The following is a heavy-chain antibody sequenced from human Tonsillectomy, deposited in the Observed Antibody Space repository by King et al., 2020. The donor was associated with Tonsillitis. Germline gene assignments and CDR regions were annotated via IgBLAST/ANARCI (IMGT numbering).Heavy chain of an antibody. CDR2: ISYSGST. Sequence: VPLQESGPGLVKPSQTLSLTCTVSGGSISSVGYYWSWIRQRPGKGLEWIGYISYSGSTDYHPSLKSRVTISVDTSKNQFSLKLTSVTAADTAMYYCARSVNQLLLRRWGQGTLVTVSS. D-gene: IGHD2-2*01. CDR1: GGSISSVGYY. CDR3: ARSVNQLLLRR. J-gene: IGHJ4*02. V-gene: IGHV4-31*03.